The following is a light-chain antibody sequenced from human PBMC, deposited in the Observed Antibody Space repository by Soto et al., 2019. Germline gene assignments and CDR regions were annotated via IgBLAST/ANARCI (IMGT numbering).Light chain of an antibody. J-gene: IGKJ1*01. V-gene: IGKV1-27*01. CDR1: QGIGNY. Sequence: DIQMTQSPSSLSASLGDRVTITCRASQGIGNYLAWYQLQPGKVPRLLIYAASTLQSGVPSRFSGSGSGTDFTLTISSLQPEDVALYFCQKYNSAPRTFGQGTKVEIK. CDR2: AAS. CDR3: QKYNSAPRT.